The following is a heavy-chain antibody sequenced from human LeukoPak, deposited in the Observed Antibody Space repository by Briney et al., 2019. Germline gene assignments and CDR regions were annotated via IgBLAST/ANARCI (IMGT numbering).Heavy chain of an antibody. J-gene: IGHJ4*02. CDR3: ARTTTPHYYGSGSYALGY. D-gene: IGHD3-10*01. CDR2: ISYDGSNK. CDR1: GFTFSSYE. V-gene: IGHV3-30-3*01. Sequence: QPGGSLRLSCAASGFTFSSYEMNWVRQGPGKGLEWVAVISYDGSNKYYADSVKGRFTISRDNSKNTLYLQMSSLSAEDTAVYYCARTTTPHYYGSGSYALGYWGQGTLVTVPS.